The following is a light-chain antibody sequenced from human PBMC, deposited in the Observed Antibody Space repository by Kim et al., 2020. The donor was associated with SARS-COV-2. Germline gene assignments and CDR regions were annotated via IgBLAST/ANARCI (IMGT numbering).Light chain of an antibody. Sequence: DIQMTQSPSSLSASVGDRVTITCRASQDIYNYLAWFQHKPGKAPKSLIYSASNLQSGVPSRFSGSGSGTDFTLTISSLHPEDFATYYCQQYNSYPHTFGGGTKVDIK. CDR1: QDIYNY. J-gene: IGKJ4*01. V-gene: IGKV1-16*01. CDR3: QQYNSYPHT. CDR2: SAS.